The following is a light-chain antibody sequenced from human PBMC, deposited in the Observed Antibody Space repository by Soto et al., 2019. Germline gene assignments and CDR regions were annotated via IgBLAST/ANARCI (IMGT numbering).Light chain of an antibody. CDR2: TNN. V-gene: IGLV1-44*01. Sequence: QSVLTQPPSASGTPGQRVTIPCSGSSSNIGSNFVNWYQQLPGTAPKLLMYTNNQRPSGVPDRFSGSKSGTSASLAISGLQSEDEAEYHCATWDDSLNGLVFGGGTKLTVL. CDR3: ATWDDSLNGLV. J-gene: IGLJ3*02. CDR1: SSNIGSNF.